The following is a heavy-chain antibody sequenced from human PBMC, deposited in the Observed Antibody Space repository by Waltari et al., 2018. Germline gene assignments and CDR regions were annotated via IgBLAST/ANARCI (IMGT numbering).Heavy chain of an antibody. CDR2: IYHSGST. Sequence: QVQLQESGPGLVKPSETLSLTCTVSGYSIRSGYYWGWIRQPPGKGLEWIGSIYHSGSTYYNPSLKSRVTISVDTSKNQFSLKLSSVTAADTAVYYCAWDPLWFRELSRGTVVDYWGQGTLVTVSS. CDR1: GYSIRSGYY. V-gene: IGHV4-38-2*02. D-gene: IGHD3-10*01. J-gene: IGHJ4*02. CDR3: AWDPLWFRELSRGTVVDY.